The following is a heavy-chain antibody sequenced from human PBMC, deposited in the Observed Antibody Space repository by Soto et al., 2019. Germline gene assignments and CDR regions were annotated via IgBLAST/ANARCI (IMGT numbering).Heavy chain of an antibody. D-gene: IGHD2-15*01. CDR3: ARDTPLYCSGGSCYSAYYYYYMDV. V-gene: IGHV6-1*01. Sequence: PSQTLSLTCAISGDSVSSNSAAWNWIRQSPSRGLEWLGRTYYRSKWYNDYAVSVKSRITINPDTSKNQFSLQLNSVTPEDTAVYYCARDTPLYCSGGSCYSAYYYYYMDVWGKGTTVTGSS. CDR1: GDSVSSNSAA. CDR2: TYYRSKWYN. J-gene: IGHJ6*03.